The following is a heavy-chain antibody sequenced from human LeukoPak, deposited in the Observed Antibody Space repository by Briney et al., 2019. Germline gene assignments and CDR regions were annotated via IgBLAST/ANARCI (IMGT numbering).Heavy chain of an antibody. CDR3: ARRAGAYSHPYDY. CDR2: VNSDGSDT. V-gene: IGHV3-74*01. Sequence: GGSLRLSCAASGFTFNIYWMHWVRQAPGKGLVWVSRVNSDGSDTTYADSVKGRFTISRDNSKNTLYLQMNSLRAEDTAVYYCARRAGAYSHPYDYWGQGTLVTVSS. J-gene: IGHJ4*02. D-gene: IGHD4/OR15-4a*01. CDR1: GFTFNIYW.